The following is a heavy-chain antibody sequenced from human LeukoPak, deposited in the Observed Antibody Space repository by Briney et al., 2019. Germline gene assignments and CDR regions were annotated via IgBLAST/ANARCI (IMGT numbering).Heavy chain of an antibody. V-gene: IGHV3-30*18. J-gene: IGHJ4*02. CDR1: GFTFSSYG. CDR2: IAYDGSNK. Sequence: PGGSLRLSCAASGFTFSSYGVHWVRQAPGKGLEWVAVIAYDGSNKYYADSVKGRFTISRDNSKNTLYLQMNSLRAEDTAVSYCAKAFRDGYTPPSSSFDNWGQGPLVTVSS. CDR3: AKAFRDGYTPPSSSFDN. D-gene: IGHD5-12*01.